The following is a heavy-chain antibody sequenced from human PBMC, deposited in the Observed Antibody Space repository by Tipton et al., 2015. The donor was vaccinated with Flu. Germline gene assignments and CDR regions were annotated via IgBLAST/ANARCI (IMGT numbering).Heavy chain of an antibody. Sequence: SLRLSCAASGFTFSSYEMNWVRQAPGKGLEWVSYISSSGSTIYYADSVKGRFTISRDNAKNSLYLQMNSLRAEDTAVYYCAREGGQLELPFDYWGQGTLVTVSS. J-gene: IGHJ4*02. CDR1: GFTFSSYE. CDR2: ISSSGSTI. V-gene: IGHV3-48*03. D-gene: IGHD1-7*01. CDR3: AREGGQLELPFDY.